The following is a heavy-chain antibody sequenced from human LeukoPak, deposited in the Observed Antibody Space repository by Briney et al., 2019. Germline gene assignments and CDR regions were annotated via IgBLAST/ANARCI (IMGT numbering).Heavy chain of an antibody. CDR3: VRKDWDSSGIYYFDY. CDR2: IYPGDSNS. CDR1: GYSFTNYW. V-gene: IGHV5-51*01. D-gene: IGHD3-22*01. Sequence: GESLKISCKGSGYSFTNYWIGWVRQMPGKGLEWMGIIYPGDSNSRHNPSFQGQVTISSDKSISTAYLQWSSLKASDTVMYYCVRKDWDSSGIYYFDYWGQGTLVTVSS. J-gene: IGHJ4*02.